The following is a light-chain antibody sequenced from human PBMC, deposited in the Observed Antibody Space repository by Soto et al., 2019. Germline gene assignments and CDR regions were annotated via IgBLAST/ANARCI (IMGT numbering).Light chain of an antibody. CDR2: SNN. CDR3: AAWDASLGGFYV. V-gene: IGLV1-44*01. CDR1: RSSIGSNT. Sequence: QSVLTQAPSASGTPGQGVTISCSGSRSSIGSNTVNWYQHLPGTAPKLLIYSNNHRPSGVPDRFSASKAGASASLAISGLQSGDEGDYYCAAWDASLGGFYVFGSGTKVTVL. J-gene: IGLJ1*01.